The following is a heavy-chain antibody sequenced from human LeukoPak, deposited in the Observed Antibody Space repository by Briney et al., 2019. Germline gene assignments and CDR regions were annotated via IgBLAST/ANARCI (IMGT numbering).Heavy chain of an antibody. CDR1: GYTFISYY. J-gene: IGHJ4*02. CDR2: INPNGGST. D-gene: IGHD3-10*01. Sequence: ASVKVSCKASGYTFISYYMHWVRQAPGQGLEWMGIINPNGGSTSYAQKFQGRVTITRDTSTSTAYMELSSLRSEDTAVYYCAKVDKGIWFGEPHFDYWGQGTLVTVSS. V-gene: IGHV1-46*01. CDR3: AKVDKGIWFGEPHFDY.